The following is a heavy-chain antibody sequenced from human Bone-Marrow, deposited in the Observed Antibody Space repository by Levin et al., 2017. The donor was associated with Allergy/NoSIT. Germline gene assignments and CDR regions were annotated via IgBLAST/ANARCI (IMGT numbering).Heavy chain of an antibody. CDR1: GYTFTRHY. Sequence: GESLKISCKTSGYTFTRHYIHWVRQAPGQGLEWMGIINPSGGSINYAEKFQGRVTMTRDMSTNTVYMDLSRLRSEDTAVYYCARVVGQGFPYYFDYWGQGTLVTVSS. J-gene: IGHJ4*02. CDR3: ARVVGQGFPYYFDY. V-gene: IGHV1-46*01. CDR2: INPSGGSI.